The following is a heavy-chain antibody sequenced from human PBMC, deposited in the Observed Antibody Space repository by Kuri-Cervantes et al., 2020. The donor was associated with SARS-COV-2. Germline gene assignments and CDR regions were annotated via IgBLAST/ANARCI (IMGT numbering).Heavy chain of an antibody. CDR1: GGTFSSYA. CDR3: ARGGDGYMNWFDP. Sequence: SVKVSCKASGGTFSSYAISWVRQAPGQGLEWMGGIIPIFGTANYAQKSQGRVTITTDESTSTAYMELSSLRSEDTAVYYCARGGDGYMNWFDPWGQGTLVTVSS. J-gene: IGHJ5*02. V-gene: IGHV1-69*05. D-gene: IGHD5-24*01. CDR2: IIPIFGTA.